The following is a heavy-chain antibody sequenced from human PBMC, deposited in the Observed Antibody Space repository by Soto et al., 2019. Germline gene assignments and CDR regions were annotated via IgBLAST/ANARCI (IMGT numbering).Heavy chain of an antibody. CDR2: ISYDGSNK. J-gene: IGHJ4*02. Sequence: QVQLVESGGGVVQPGRSLRLSCAASGFTFSSYAMHWVRQAPGKGLEWVAVISYDGSNKYYADSVKGRFTISRDNSKNTLYLQMNSLRAEDTAVYYGAREGITVWLPHYWGQGTLVTVSS. D-gene: IGHD6-19*01. CDR3: AREGITVWLPHY. V-gene: IGHV3-30-3*01. CDR1: GFTFSSYA.